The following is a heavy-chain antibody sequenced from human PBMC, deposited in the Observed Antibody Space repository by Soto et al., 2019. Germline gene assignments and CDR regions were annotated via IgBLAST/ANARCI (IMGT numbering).Heavy chain of an antibody. CDR2: MSYDGRIK. D-gene: IGHD3-3*01. CDR1: GFTFSSYA. CDR3: AKDEGGGYYYGMTH. V-gene: IGHV3-30-3*01. J-gene: IGHJ4*02. Sequence: QVQLVESGGGVVQPGTSLRLSCAASGFTFSSYAMHWVRQAPGKGLEWVAVMSYDGRIKDYADSVKGRVTISRDNTMSTLYLQMNSLRDEDTAVYYCAKDEGGGYYYGMTHWGQGTLFSVSS.